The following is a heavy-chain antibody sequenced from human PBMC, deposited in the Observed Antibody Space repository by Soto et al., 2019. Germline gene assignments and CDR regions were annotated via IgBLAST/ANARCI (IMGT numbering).Heavy chain of an antibody. V-gene: IGHV3-21*01. J-gene: IGHJ4*02. CDR2: ITSSNNHI. CDR1: GFTFSSYS. CDR3: ARDTNFYASGSGVDY. D-gene: IGHD3-10*01. Sequence: EVQLVESGGGLVKPGGSLRLSCAASGFTFSSYSMNWVRQAPGKGLEWVSSITSSNNHIHYTDSVKGRFTISRDNAKSSLYLQMNSLRAEDTAVYYCARDTNFYASGSGVDYWGQGTLVTVSS.